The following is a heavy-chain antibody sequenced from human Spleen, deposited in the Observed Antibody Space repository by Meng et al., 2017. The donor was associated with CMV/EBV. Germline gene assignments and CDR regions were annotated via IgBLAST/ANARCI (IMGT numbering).Heavy chain of an antibody. J-gene: IGHJ6*02. CDR2: INPNSGGT. CDR3: ARDLITIFGLVTEMIGMDV. D-gene: IGHD3-3*01. Sequence: ASVKVSCKASGNRFTRNAMIWVRQAPGQGLEWMGWINPNSGGTNYAQKFQGRVTMTRDTSISTAYMELSRLRSDDTAVYYCARDLITIFGLVTEMIGMDVWGQGTSVTVSS. V-gene: IGHV1-2*02. CDR1: GNRFTRNA.